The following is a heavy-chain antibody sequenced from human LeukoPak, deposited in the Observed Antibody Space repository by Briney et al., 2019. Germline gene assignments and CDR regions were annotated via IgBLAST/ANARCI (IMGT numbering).Heavy chain of an antibody. D-gene: IGHD3-22*01. J-gene: IGHJ3*02. CDR3: ARDGWDYYDSSGYPAWGAFDI. V-gene: IGHV7-4-1*02. CDR2: INTNTGNP. Sequence: ASVKVSCKASGYIFSSYAMNWVRQAPGQGLEWMGWINTNTGNPTYAQGFTGRFVFSLDTSVSTAYLQISSLKAEDTAVYYCARDGWDYYDSSGYPAWGAFDIWGQGTMVTVSS. CDR1: GYIFSSYA.